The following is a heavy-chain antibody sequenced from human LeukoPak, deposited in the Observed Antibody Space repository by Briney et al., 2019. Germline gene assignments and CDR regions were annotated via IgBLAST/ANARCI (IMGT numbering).Heavy chain of an antibody. D-gene: IGHD2-2*01. J-gene: IGHJ4*02. CDR1: GGSISSSSYY. CDR2: IYSSGST. CDR3: ARHALGYCSSTSCSFFDY. Sequence: SQTLSLTCTVAGGSISSSSYYWGWIRQPPVKGLEWIGSIYSSGSTYYNPSLKSRVTISVDTSKNQFSLKLSSVTAADTAVYYCARHALGYCSSTSCSFFDYWGQGTLVTVSS. V-gene: IGHV4-39*01.